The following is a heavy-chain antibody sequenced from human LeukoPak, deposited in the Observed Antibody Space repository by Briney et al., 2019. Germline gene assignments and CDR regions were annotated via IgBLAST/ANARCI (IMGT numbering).Heavy chain of an antibody. Sequence: GGSLRLSCAGSGFNFSDSWMHWVRQAPGKGLVWVSRIKTDGSHVNYADSVEGQFTISRDNAKNTLYLQMNSLRAEDTAVYYCARELDHWGQGTLVTVSS. J-gene: IGHJ1*01. CDR1: GFNFSDSW. CDR2: IKTDGSHV. CDR3: ARELDH. D-gene: IGHD1-1*01. V-gene: IGHV3-74*01.